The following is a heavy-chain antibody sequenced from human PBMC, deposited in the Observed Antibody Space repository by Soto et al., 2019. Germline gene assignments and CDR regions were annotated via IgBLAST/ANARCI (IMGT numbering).Heavy chain of an antibody. J-gene: IGHJ4*02. V-gene: IGHV3-30*18. CDR1: GFTFSSFG. CDR3: AKDHVRRGSKHFDS. Sequence: GGSLRLSCAASGFTFSSFGMHWVRQAPGKGLEWVAFITYDGNKIYYADSVKGRFTVSRDNSNNTLSLQMNSLRAEDSAIYYCAKDHVRRGSKHFDSWGQGSRVTVSS. D-gene: IGHD3-16*01. CDR2: ITYDGNKI.